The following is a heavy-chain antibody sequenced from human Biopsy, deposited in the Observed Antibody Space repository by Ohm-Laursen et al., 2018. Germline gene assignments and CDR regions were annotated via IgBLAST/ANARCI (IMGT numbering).Heavy chain of an antibody. J-gene: IGHJ2*01. D-gene: IGHD1-26*01. CDR1: GDSINSSY. CDR2: ISNSGNT. V-gene: IGHV4-59*08. CDR3: ARHAPSYSGSYWRYFDL. Sequence: SETLSLTCTVSGDSINSSYWSWIRQAPGKGLEWIGFISNSGNTNYNPSLKSRVTISVGTSMNHLSLRLTSVTAADTAVYYCARHAPSYSGSYWRYFDLWGRGTLVTVSS.